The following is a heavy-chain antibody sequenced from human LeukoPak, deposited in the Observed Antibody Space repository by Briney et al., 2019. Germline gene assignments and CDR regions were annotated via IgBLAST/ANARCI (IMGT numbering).Heavy chain of an antibody. J-gene: IGHJ3*02. D-gene: IGHD3-22*01. CDR3: ARRTRLKYYYDSPGAFDI. CDR2: INHSGST. CDR1: GGSFSGYY. V-gene: IGHV4-34*01. Sequence: SETLSLTCAVYGGSFSGYYWSWIRQPPGKGLEWIGEINHSGSTNYNPTLKSRVTISVDTSKNQFSLKLSSVTAANTAVYYCARRTRLKYYYDSPGAFDIWGQGTMVTVSS.